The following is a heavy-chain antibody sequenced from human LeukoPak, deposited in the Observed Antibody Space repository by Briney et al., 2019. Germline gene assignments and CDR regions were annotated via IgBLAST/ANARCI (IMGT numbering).Heavy chain of an antibody. Sequence: PSETLSLTCAVYGGSFSGYYWSWIRQPPGKGLEWIGEINHSGSTNYNPSLKSRVTISVDTSKNQFSLKLSSVTAADTAVYYCARKYHPRYYYDSSGYLRPYYFDYWGQGTLVTVSS. V-gene: IGHV4-34*01. J-gene: IGHJ4*02. CDR1: GGSFSGYY. CDR2: INHSGST. CDR3: ARKYHPRYYYDSSGYLRPYYFDY. D-gene: IGHD3-22*01.